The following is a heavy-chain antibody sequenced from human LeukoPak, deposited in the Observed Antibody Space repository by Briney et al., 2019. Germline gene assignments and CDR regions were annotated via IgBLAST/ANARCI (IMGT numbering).Heavy chain of an antibody. Sequence: GGSLRLSCAASGFTVSSNYMTWVRQAPGKGLEWVSVIYSGGTTYYADSVKGRYTISRDNSKNTLALQMNSLRAEDTAVYYCATQSSGYYYYSWGQGTLVTVSS. J-gene: IGHJ4*02. D-gene: IGHD3-22*01. CDR1: GFTVSSNY. V-gene: IGHV3-66*02. CDR3: ATQSSGYYYYS. CDR2: IYSGGTT.